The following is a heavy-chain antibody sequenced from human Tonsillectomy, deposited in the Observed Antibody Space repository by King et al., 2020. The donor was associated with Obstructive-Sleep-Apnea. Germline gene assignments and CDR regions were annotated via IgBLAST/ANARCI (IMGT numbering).Heavy chain of an antibody. CDR1: GGTFSSYA. Sequence: QLVQSGAEVKKPGSSVKVSCKASGGTFSSYAISWVRQAPGQGLEWMGGIIPIFGTANYAQKFQGRVTITAAESTSTAYLELSSLRSEDTAVYYCSREDVWGRGAGPVWGQGTTVTVSS. CDR3: SREDVWGRGAGPV. D-gene: IGHD3-16*01. J-gene: IGHJ6*02. CDR2: IIPIFGTA. V-gene: IGHV1-69*01.